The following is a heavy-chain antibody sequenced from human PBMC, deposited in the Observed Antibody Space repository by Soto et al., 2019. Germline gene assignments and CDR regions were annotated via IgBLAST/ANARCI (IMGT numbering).Heavy chain of an antibody. Sequence: PGGSLSLSCSASGFTFSIYGMHWVRQAPGKGLEWVAVISYDGRTTYYSDYVKGRFTISRDNSKNTLYLQMSNLRPEDTALYFCARVLFKGFIMLIPAPLDHWGQGTPVTVSS. V-gene: IGHV3-30*03. CDR2: ISYDGRTT. CDR1: GFTFSIYG. CDR3: ARVLFKGFIMLIPAPLDH. J-gene: IGHJ4*02. D-gene: IGHD3-16*01.